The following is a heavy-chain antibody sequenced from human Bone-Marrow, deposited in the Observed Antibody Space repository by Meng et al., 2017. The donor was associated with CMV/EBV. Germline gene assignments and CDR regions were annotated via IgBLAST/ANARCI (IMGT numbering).Heavy chain of an antibody. Sequence: SETLSLTCAVYGGSFSGYYWSWIRQPPGKGLEWIGEINHSGSTNYNPSLKSRVTISVDTSKNQFSLKLSSVTAADTAVYYCARGRAVGAVHDYWGQGTLVTVSS. D-gene: IGHD1-26*01. CDR3: ARGRAVGAVHDY. CDR2: INHSGST. V-gene: IGHV4-34*01. CDR1: GGSFSGYY. J-gene: IGHJ4*02.